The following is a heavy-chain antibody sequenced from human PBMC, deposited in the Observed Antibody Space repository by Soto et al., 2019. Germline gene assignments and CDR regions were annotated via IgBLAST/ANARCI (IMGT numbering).Heavy chain of an antibody. V-gene: IGHV1-24*01. CDR3: ATLSKDGGWLDY. CDR1: GYTITELS. J-gene: IGHJ4*02. CDR2: FDPEDGET. D-gene: IGHD6-19*01. Sequence: ASVKVSCKVSGYTITELSMHWVRQAPGKGLEWMGGFDPEDGETIYAQKFQGRVTMTEDTSTDTAYMELSSLRSEDTAVYYCATLSKDGGWLDYWGQGTLVTVSS.